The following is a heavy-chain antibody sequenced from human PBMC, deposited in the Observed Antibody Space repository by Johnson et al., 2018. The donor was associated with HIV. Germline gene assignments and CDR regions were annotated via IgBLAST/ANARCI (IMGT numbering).Heavy chain of an antibody. V-gene: IGHV3-15*01. J-gene: IGHJ3*02. CDR1: GFTFNNAW. CDR3: TTERGYAFDI. Sequence: VQLVESGGGLVQPGGSLRLSCAASGFTFNNAWMSWVRQAPGKGLEWVGRIKSKVDGGATDDIAPVKGRFTISRDDSKSTLDLQMNSLQTEDTGVYYCTTERGYAFDIWGQGTMVTVSS. CDR2: IKSKVDGGAT.